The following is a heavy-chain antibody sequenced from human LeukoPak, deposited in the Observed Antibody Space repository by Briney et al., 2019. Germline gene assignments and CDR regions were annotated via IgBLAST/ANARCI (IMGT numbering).Heavy chain of an antibody. Sequence: PSETLSLTCSVSGGSISSYYWSWIRQPPGKGLEYIGYIYYSGSTNYNPSLKSRVTISVDTSKDQFSLNLTSVTAADTAVYYCARLKCISTTCPIRYVMGVWGQGTTVTVSS. CDR2: IYYSGST. J-gene: IGHJ6*02. V-gene: IGHV4-59*01. D-gene: IGHD3-3*02. CDR3: ARLKCISTTCPIRYVMGV. CDR1: GGSISSYY.